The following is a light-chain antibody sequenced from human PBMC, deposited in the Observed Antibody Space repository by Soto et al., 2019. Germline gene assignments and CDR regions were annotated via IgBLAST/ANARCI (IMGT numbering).Light chain of an antibody. J-gene: IGLJ2*01. CDR1: SSDVGSYNL. CDR2: EVS. V-gene: IGLV2-23*02. Sequence: QSALTQPASVSGSPGQSITISCTGTSSDVGSYNLVSWYQQHPGKAPKLMIYEVSKRPSGVSNRFSGSKSGNTASLTISGLQAEDEADYYCCSYAGSSTVVFGGGTPLTVL. CDR3: CSYAGSSTVV.